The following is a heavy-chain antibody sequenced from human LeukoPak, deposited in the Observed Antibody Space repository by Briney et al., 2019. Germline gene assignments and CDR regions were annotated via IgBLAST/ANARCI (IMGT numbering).Heavy chain of an antibody. V-gene: IGHV4-34*01. Sequence: PSETLSLTCAVYGGSFSGYYWSWIRQPPGKGLEWIGEINHSGSTNYNPSLESRVTISVDTSKNQFSLKLSSVTAADTAVYYCARDSSGPFDPWGQGTLVTVSS. CDR1: GGSFSGYY. D-gene: IGHD3-22*01. J-gene: IGHJ5*02. CDR2: INHSGST. CDR3: ARDSSGPFDP.